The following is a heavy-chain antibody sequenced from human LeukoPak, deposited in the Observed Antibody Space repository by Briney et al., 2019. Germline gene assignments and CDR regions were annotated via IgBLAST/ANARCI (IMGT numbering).Heavy chain of an antibody. V-gene: IGHV4-59*01. D-gene: IGHD2-8*01. CDR2: IYYSGST. J-gene: IGHJ4*02. CDR1: GGSISSYY. CDR3: ARDGGYCTNGVCYTQGPFDY. Sequence: PSETLSLTCTVSGGSISSYYWSWIRQPPGKGLERIGCIYYSGSTNYNPSLKSRVTISVDTSKNQFSLKLSSVTAADTAVYYCARDGGYCTNGVCYTQGPFDYWGQGTLVTVSS.